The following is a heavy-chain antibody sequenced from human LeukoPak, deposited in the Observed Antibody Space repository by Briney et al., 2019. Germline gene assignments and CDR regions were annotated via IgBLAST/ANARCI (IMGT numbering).Heavy chain of an antibody. CDR2: ISYDGSNK. V-gene: IGHV3-30*18. J-gene: IGHJ4*02. D-gene: IGHD3-9*01. CDR1: GFTFSSYG. CDR3: AKDRDILTGYFDY. Sequence: PGGSLRLSCAASGFTFSSYGMHWVRQAPGKGLEWVAVISYDGSNKYYADSVKGRFTISRDNSKNTLYLQMNSLRAEDTAVYYCAKDRDILTGYFDYWGQGTLVTVSS.